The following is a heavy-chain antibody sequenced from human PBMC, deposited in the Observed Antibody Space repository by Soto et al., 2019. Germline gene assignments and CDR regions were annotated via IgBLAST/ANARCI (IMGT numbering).Heavy chain of an antibody. CDR1: GGSLSGYY. J-gene: IGHJ4*02. CDR2: INHSGST. V-gene: IGHV4-34*01. D-gene: IGHD3-3*01. CDR3: ARGRKGYDFWSGCDS. Sequence: QVQLQQWGAGLLKPSETLSLTCAVYGGSLSGYYWSWIRQPPGKGLEWIGEINHSGSTNYNPSLKSRVTISVDTSKNQFSLKLSSVTAADTAVYYCARGRKGYDFWSGCDSWGQGTLVTVSS.